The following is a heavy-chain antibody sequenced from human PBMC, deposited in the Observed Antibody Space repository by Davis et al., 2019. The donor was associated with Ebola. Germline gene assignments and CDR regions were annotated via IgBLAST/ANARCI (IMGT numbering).Heavy chain of an antibody. CDR3: AREGSLRFLEWLQHCDY. CDR2: INTNTGNP. D-gene: IGHD3-3*01. CDR1: GYTFTSYA. J-gene: IGHJ4*02. V-gene: IGHV7-4-1*02. Sequence: ASVKVSCKASGYTFTSYAMNWVRQAPGQGLEWMGWINTNTGNPTYAQGFTGRFVFSLDTSVSTAYLQISSLKAEDTAVYYCAREGSLRFLEWLQHCDYWGQGTLVTVSS.